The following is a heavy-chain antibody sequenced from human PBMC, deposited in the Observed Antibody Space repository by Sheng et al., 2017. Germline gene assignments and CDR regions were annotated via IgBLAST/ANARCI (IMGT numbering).Heavy chain of an antibody. V-gene: IGHV3-53*01. J-gene: IGHJ4*02. CDR1: GFTVTSNY. D-gene: IGHD1-26*01. Sequence: EVQLVESGGDLIQPGGSLRLSCAASGFTVTSNYMSWVRQAPGKGLEWVSVIYSGGSTYYADSVKGRFTISRDNSQNTLYLQMNSLRAEDTAVYYCARDRYSGSGRYYFDYWGQGTLVHRLL. CDR2: IYSGGST. CDR3: ARDRYSGSGRYYFDY.